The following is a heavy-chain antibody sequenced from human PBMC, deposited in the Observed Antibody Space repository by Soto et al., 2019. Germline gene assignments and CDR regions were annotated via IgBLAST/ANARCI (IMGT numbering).Heavy chain of an antibody. V-gene: IGHV1-18*04. CDR2: ISANNGST. D-gene: IGHD2-2*01. J-gene: IGHJ3*02. CDR3: AREYCSSTSCYVGAFDI. Sequence: ASVKVSCKASGYTFTSYYMHWVRQAPGQGLEWMGWISANNGSTSYAQKLQGRVTMTTDTSTSTAYMELRSLRSDDTAVYYCAREYCSSTSCYVGAFDIWGQGTMVTVSS. CDR1: GYTFTSYY.